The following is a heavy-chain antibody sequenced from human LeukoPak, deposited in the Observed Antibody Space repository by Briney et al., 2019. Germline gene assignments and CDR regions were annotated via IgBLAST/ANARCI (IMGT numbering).Heavy chain of an antibody. J-gene: IGHJ5*02. CDR3: AREGTYYYGSGSYSSRWFDP. Sequence: ASVKVSCKASGYTFTGYYMHWVRQAPGQGLEWMGRINPNSGGTNYAQKFQGRVTMTRDTSISTAYMELSRLRSDDTAVYYCAREGTYYYGSGSYSSRWFDPWGQGTLVTVSS. CDR1: GYTFTGYY. D-gene: IGHD3-10*01. V-gene: IGHV1-2*06. CDR2: INPNSGGT.